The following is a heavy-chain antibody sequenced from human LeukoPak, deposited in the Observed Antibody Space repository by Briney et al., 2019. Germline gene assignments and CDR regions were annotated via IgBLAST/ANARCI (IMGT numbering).Heavy chain of an antibody. CDR3: ARVGSSGWYVHPTLDY. D-gene: IGHD6-19*01. J-gene: IGHJ4*02. CDR1: GYTFTGYY. CDR2: INPNSGGT. Sequence: ASVKVSCKASGYTFTGYYMHWVRQAPGQGLEWMAWINPNSGGTNYAQKFQGRVTVIRDTSISTAYMELSRLRSDDTAVYYCARVGSSGWYVHPTLDYWGQGTLVTVSS. V-gene: IGHV1-2*02.